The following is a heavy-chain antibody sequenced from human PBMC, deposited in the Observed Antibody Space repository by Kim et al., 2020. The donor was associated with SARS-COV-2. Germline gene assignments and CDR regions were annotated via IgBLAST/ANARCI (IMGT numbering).Heavy chain of an antibody. CDR3: AHWELREYFQH. CDR1: GFTFSSYA. Sequence: GGSLRLSCAASGFTFSSYAMSWVRQAPGKGLEWVSAISGSGGSTYYADSVKGRFTISRDNSKNTLYLQMNSLRAKDTAVYYCAHWELREYFQHWGQGTLVTVSS. V-gene: IGHV3-23*01. J-gene: IGHJ1*01. D-gene: IGHD1-26*01. CDR2: ISGSGGST.